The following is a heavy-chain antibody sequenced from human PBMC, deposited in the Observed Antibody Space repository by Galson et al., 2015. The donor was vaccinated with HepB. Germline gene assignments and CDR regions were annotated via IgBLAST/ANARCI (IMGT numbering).Heavy chain of an antibody. CDR2: ISSSGNTI. CDR3: ASYSWAVAAKPDY. Sequence: SLRLSCAASGFTFSNYEMNWVRQAPGKGLEWISYISSSGNTIYYADSVRGRFTISRDNAKNSLYLQMNSLRAEDTAVYYCASYSWAVAAKPDYWGQGTLVTVSS. J-gene: IGHJ4*02. D-gene: IGHD6-19*01. CDR1: GFTFSNYE. V-gene: IGHV3-48*03.